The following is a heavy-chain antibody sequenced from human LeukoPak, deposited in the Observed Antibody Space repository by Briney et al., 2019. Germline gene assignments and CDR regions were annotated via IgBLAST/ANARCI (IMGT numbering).Heavy chain of an antibody. Sequence: SVNVSCKASVGTFSSYAISWVRQAPCQGLEWMGGIIPIFGAANYAQTFQGTVTITSDESTSTAYMELSSLRSEDTAVYYCERVQGTNGGYWGQGTLVTVSS. V-gene: IGHV1-69*13. CDR2: IIPIFGAA. J-gene: IGHJ4*02. CDR3: ERVQGTNGGY. D-gene: IGHD2-2*01. CDR1: VGTFSSYA.